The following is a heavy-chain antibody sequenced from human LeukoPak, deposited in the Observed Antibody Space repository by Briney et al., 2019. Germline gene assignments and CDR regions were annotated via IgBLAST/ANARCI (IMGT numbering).Heavy chain of an antibody. CDR3: ARDPNYDILTGYYFDY. J-gene: IGHJ4*02. CDR2: ISSSSSYI. Sequence: GGSLRLSCAASGFTFSSYAMSWVRQAPGKGLEWVSSISSSSSYIYYADSVKGRFTISRDNAKNSLYLQMNSLRAEDTAVYYCARDPNYDILTGYYFDYWGQGTLVTVSS. CDR1: GFTFSSYA. D-gene: IGHD3-9*01. V-gene: IGHV3-21*01.